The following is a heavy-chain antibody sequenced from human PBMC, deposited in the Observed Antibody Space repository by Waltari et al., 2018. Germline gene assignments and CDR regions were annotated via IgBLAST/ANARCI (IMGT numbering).Heavy chain of an antibody. CDR1: GFTFNNFW. J-gene: IGHJ4*01. V-gene: IGHV3-74*01. D-gene: IGHD3-22*01. CDR3: VRAYYDGRLDY. Sequence: EVQLVESGGGLVQPGGSLRLSCAASGFTFNNFWMPWVRQDAGKGLMCVSRIKNDGSGPIYAESVKGRFTISRDNAKNTLYLQMNSLRPEDTAVYYCVRAYYDGRLDYWGQGTLVTASS. CDR2: IKNDGSGP.